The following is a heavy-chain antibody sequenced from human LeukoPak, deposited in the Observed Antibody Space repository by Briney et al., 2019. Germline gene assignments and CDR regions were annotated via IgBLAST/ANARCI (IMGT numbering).Heavy chain of an antibody. V-gene: IGHV3-33*01. CDR1: GFTFSSYG. Sequence: GGSLRLSCAASGFTFSSYGMHWVRQAPGKGLEWVAVIWYDGSNKYYADSVKGRFTISRDNSKNTLYLQMNSLRAEDTAVYYCARETDYNSWSWDIWGQGTMVTVSS. D-gene: IGHD6-13*01. J-gene: IGHJ3*02. CDR2: IWYDGSNK. CDR3: ARETDYNSWSWDI.